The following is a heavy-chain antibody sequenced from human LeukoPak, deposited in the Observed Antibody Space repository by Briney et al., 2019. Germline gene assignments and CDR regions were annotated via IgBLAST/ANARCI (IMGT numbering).Heavy chain of an antibody. J-gene: IGHJ6*02. CDR2: INHSGST. CDR1: GGSFSGYY. D-gene: IGHD1-26*01. CDR3: ARGVGGASGYYYYGMDV. V-gene: IGHV4-34*01. Sequence: SETLSLTCAAYGGSFSGYYWSWIRQPPGKGLEWIGEINHSGSTNYNPSLKSRVTISVDTSKNQFSLKLSSVTAADTAVYYCARGVGGASGYYYYGMDVWGQGTTVTVSS.